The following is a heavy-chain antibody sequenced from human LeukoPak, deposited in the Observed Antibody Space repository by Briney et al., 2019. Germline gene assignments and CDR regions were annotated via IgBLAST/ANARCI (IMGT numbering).Heavy chain of an antibody. D-gene: IGHD3-10*01. CDR2: ISAYNGNT. Sequence: GASVKVSCKASGYTFSSYGISWVRQAPGQGLEWMGWISAYNGNTNYAQKLQGRVTMTTDTSTSTAYMELRSLRSDDTAVYYCARDPSTMVRAYNWFDPSGQGTLVTVCS. J-gene: IGHJ5*02. V-gene: IGHV1-18*01. CDR1: GYTFSSYG. CDR3: ARDPSTMVRAYNWFDP.